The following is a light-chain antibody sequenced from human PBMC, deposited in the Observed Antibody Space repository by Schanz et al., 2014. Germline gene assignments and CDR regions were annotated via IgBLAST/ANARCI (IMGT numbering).Light chain of an antibody. V-gene: IGKV3-20*01. Sequence: EVVLTQSPGTLSLSPGERATLSCRTSQSVTNNFLAWYQGKPGQAPRLLIYGVSTRAVGIPDRFSGSGSGTDFSLTISRLEPEDFAVYYCQQYGSSFGTFGQGTEVEIK. CDR3: QQYGSSFGT. CDR2: GVS. CDR1: QSVTNNF. J-gene: IGKJ1*01.